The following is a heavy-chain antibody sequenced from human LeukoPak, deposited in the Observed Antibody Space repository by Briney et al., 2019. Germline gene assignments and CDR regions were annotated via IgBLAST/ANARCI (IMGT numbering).Heavy chain of an antibody. J-gene: IGHJ4*02. CDR3: ARFTQKTIFGVVIPHNFDY. D-gene: IGHD3-3*01. V-gene: IGHV4-34*01. Sequence: SETLSLTCAVYGGSFSGYYWSWIRRPPGKGLEWIGESNHSGSTNYNPSLKSRVTISVDTSKNQFSLKLSSVTAADTAVYYCARFTQKTIFGVVIPHNFDYWGQGTLVTVSS. CDR2: SNHSGST. CDR1: GGSFSGYY.